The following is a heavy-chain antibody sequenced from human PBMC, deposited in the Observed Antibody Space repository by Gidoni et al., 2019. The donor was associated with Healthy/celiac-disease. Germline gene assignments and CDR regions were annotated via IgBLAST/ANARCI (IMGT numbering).Heavy chain of an antibody. Sequence: QVQLVQSGAEVKKPGSSVKVSCKASGGTFSSYAISWVRQAPGQGLEWMGGIIPIFGTANYAQKFQGRVTITADKSTSTAYMELSSLRSEDTAVYYCARTNHCSGGSCYSYFNWFDPWGQGTLVTVSS. CDR1: GGTFSSYA. CDR2: IIPIFGTA. CDR3: ARTNHCSGGSCYSYFNWFDP. J-gene: IGHJ5*02. D-gene: IGHD2-15*01. V-gene: IGHV1-69*06.